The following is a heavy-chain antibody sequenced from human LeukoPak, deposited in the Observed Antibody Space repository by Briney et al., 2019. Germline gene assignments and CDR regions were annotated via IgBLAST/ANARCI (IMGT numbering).Heavy chain of an antibody. J-gene: IGHJ4*02. CDR3: ARDSRRRDGDKDFDY. D-gene: IGHD5-24*01. CDR2: ISSSGSTI. V-gene: IGHV3-48*04. Sequence: GGSLRLSCAASGFTFSSYSMNWVRQAPGKGLEWVSYISSSGSTIYYADSVKGRFTISRDNAKNSLYLQMDSLRAEDTAVYYCARDSRRRDGDKDFDYWGQGTRVTVSS. CDR1: GFTFSSYS.